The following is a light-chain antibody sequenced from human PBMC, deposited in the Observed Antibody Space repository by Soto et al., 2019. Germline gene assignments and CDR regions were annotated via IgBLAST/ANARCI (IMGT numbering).Light chain of an antibody. CDR1: QSVNNN. V-gene: IGKV3-15*01. J-gene: IGKJ4*01. CDR3: QQYSSWPFT. CDR2: AAS. Sequence: EIVMTQSPATLSVSPGERATLSCRASQSVNNNLAWYQQKPGQPPRLLIYAASTRATGFPARFSGSGSGTEFTLTISSLQSEDFAVYYCQQYSSWPFTFGEGTKVEI.